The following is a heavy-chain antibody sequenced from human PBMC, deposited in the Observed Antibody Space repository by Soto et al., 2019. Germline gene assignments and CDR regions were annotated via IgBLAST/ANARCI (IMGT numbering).Heavy chain of an antibody. Sequence: QVQLVESGGGVVQPGRSLRLSCAASGFTFSSYGMHWVRQAPGKGLEWVAVISYDGSNKYYADSVKGRFTISRDNSKNPLYLQMNSLRAEDTAVYYCAKDILRGSYYFDYWGQGTLVTVSS. V-gene: IGHV3-30*18. CDR1: GFTFSSYG. CDR3: AKDILRGSYYFDY. CDR2: ISYDGSNK. J-gene: IGHJ4*02. D-gene: IGHD3-10*01.